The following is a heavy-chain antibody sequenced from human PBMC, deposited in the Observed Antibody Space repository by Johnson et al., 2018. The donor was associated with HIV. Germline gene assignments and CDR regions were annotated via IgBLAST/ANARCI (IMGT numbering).Heavy chain of an antibody. CDR3: AKTPGGNWYYSEGTDAFDI. D-gene: IGHD3-22*01. CDR1: GFTFSSYG. Sequence: VQLVESGGGVVQPGRSLRLSCAASGFTFSSYGMHWVRQAPGKGLEWVANIKQDGSEKYYVDSVKGRFTISRDNSKNTLYLQMNSLRAEDTAVYYCAKTPGGNWYYSEGTDAFDIWCQGTMVTVSS. CDR2: IKQDGSEK. J-gene: IGHJ3*02. V-gene: IGHV3-7*02.